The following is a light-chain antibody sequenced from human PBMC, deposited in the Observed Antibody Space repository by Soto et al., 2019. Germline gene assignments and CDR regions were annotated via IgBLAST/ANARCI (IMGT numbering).Light chain of an antibody. CDR3: CSFAGPQSFEV. J-gene: IGLJ1*01. Sequence: QSALTQPRSVSGSPGQSVTISCTGTSSDIGGYTYVSWYQQHPGKAPKVIIYDVSERPSGVPDRFSGSKSGNTASLTISGLQPEDEADYYCCSFAGPQSFEVFXEGTKVTVL. CDR2: DVS. V-gene: IGLV2-11*01. CDR1: SSDIGGYTY.